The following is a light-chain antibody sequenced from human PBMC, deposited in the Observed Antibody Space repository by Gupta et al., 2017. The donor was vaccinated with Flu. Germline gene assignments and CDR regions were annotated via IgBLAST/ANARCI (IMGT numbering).Light chain of an antibody. J-gene: IGKJ1*01. Sequence: DIVMTQSPLSLPVIPGEPASISCRSSQSLLHSNGYNYLDWYLQKPGQSPQLLIYLGSNRASGVPDRFSGSGSGTDFTREISRVEAEDVGVYYCMQALQTPWTFGQGTKVEIK. CDR2: LGS. CDR1: QSLLHSNGYNY. CDR3: MQALQTPWT. V-gene: IGKV2-28*01.